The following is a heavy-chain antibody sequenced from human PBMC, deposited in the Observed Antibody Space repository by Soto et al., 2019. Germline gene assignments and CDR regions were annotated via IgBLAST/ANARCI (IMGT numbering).Heavy chain of an antibody. J-gene: IGHJ4*02. CDR3: AKGGPQWMAASYFNY. CDR2: VSDDGRNT. Sequence: VQLVESGGGVVQPGRSLRLSCAASGFTFSDYAMHWVRQAPGKGLEWVAVVSDDGRNTHYADSVKGRFTISRDSSKNTVSLEMTSLRAEDTAVYYCAKGGPQWMAASYFNYWGQGALVTVSS. CDR1: GFTFSDYA. V-gene: IGHV3-30*18. D-gene: IGHD6-19*01.